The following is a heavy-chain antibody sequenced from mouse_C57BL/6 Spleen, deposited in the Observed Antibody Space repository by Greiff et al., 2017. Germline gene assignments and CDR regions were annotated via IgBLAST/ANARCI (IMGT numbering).Heavy chain of an antibody. J-gene: IGHJ2*01. V-gene: IGHV1-72*01. CDR2: FDPNSGGT. D-gene: IGHD1-1*02. Sequence: QVQLQQPGAELVKPGASVKLSCKASGYTFTSSGMHWVKQRPGRGLEWIGRFDPNSGGTKYNEKFKSKATLTVDKPSSTAYMQLSSLTSEDSAVYYCARSGGTRDYFDYWGQGTTRTVSS. CDR3: ARSGGTRDYFDY. CDR1: GYTFTSSG.